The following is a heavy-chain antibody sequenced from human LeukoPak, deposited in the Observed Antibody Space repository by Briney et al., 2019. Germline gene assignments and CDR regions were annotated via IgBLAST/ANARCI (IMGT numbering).Heavy chain of an antibody. D-gene: IGHD2-2*01. CDR3: ARLGYCSSASCGPLDY. Sequence: PSETLSLTCAVYGGSFSGYYWSWIRQPPGKGLEWIGNIYYSGSTYYNPSLKSRVTISVDTSKNHFSLKLNSVTAADTAPYYCARLGYCSSASCGPLDYWGQGTLVTVSS. V-gene: IGHV4-34*01. CDR2: IYYSGST. J-gene: IGHJ4*02. CDR1: GGSFSGYY.